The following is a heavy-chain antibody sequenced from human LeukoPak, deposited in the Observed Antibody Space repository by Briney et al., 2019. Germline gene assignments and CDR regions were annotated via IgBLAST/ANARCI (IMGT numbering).Heavy chain of an antibody. CDR3: ARDKYRQPDYYYYMDV. CDR1: GFSFSDYY. Sequence: GGSLRLSCAASGFSFSDYYMSWIRQAPGKRLEWLSYISSSGGTTYYADSLKGRFSISRDNAKNSLYLQMNSLRVEDTAVYYCARDKYRQPDYYYYMDVWGEGTSVTVSS. J-gene: IGHJ6*03. D-gene: IGHD1-14*01. CDR2: ISSSGGTT. V-gene: IGHV3-11*01.